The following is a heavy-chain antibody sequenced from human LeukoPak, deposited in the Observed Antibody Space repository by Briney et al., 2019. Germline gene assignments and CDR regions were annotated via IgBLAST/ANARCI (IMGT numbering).Heavy chain of an antibody. CDR2: VYYSGST. V-gene: IGHV4-59*01. CDR3: ARVDYDSSGYFDY. Sequence: PSETLSLTCTVSGGSISTFYWSWLRQPPGKQQEWIGYVYYSGSTNYNPSFKTRVTISVDTSKNQFSLKLSSVTPADTAVYYCARVDYDSSGYFDYWGQGTLVTVSS. J-gene: IGHJ4*02. D-gene: IGHD3-22*01. CDR1: GGSISTFY.